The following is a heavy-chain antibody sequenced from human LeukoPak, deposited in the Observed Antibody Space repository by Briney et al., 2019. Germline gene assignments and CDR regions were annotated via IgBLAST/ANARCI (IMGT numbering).Heavy chain of an antibody. CDR1: GGTFSSYA. V-gene: IGHV1-69*05. CDR2: IIPIFGTA. D-gene: IGHD5-24*01. Sequence: SVKVSCKASGGTFSSYAISWVRQAPGQGLEWMGGIIPIFGTANYAQKFQGRVTITTDESTSTAYMELSSLRSEDTAVYYCARKDGYTLGGAFDIWGQGTMVTVSS. CDR3: ARKDGYTLGGAFDI. J-gene: IGHJ3*02.